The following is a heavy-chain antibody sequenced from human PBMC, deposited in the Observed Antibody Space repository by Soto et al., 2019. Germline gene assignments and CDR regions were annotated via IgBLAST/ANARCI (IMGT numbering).Heavy chain of an antibody. CDR1: GFTFSSYD. CDR3: ARGVAARPGYWYFDL. Sequence: EVQLVESGGGLVQPGGSLRLSCAASGFTFSSYDMHWVHQATGKGLEWVSAIGTAGDPYYPGSVKGRFTISRENAKNSLYLQMNSLRAGDTDVYYCARGVAARPGYWYFDLWGRGSLVTVSS. CDR2: IGTAGDP. V-gene: IGHV3-13*05. J-gene: IGHJ2*01. D-gene: IGHD6-6*01.